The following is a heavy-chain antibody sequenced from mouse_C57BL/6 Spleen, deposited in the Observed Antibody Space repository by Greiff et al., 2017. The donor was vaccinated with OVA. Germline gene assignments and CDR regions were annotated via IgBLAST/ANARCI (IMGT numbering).Heavy chain of an antibody. Sequence: EVKVVESEGGLVQPGSSMKLSCTASGFTFSDYYMAWVRQVPEKGLEWVANINYDGSSTYYLDSLKSRFIISRDNAKNILYLQMSSLKSEDTATDYCARDGSSYAMDYWGQGTSVTVSS. CDR3: ARDGSSYAMDY. CDR1: GFTFSDYY. D-gene: IGHD1-1*01. CDR2: INYDGSST. V-gene: IGHV5-16*01. J-gene: IGHJ4*01.